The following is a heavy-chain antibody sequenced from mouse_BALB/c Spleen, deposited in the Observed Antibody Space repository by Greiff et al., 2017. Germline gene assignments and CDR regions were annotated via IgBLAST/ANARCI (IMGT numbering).Heavy chain of an antibody. J-gene: IGHJ2*01. CDR3: ARYDYEYYFDY. Sequence: QVQLQQPGAELVKPGASVKLSCKASGYNFTSYWMHWVKQRPGQGLEWIGEINPSNGRTNYNEKFKSKATLTVDKSSSTAYMQLSSLTSEDSAVYYCARYDYEYYFDYWGQGTTLTVSS. V-gene: IGHV1S81*02. CDR2: INPSNGRT. D-gene: IGHD2-4*01. CDR1: GYNFTSYW.